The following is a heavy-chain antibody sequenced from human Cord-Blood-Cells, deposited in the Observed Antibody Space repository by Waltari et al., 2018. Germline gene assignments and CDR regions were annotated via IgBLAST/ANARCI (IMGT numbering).Heavy chain of an antibody. CDR3: ARGDPHSGSYYFAFDI. V-gene: IGHV1-8*01. D-gene: IGHD1-26*01. Sequence: QVQRVQSGAEVKKPGASVKVSCKASGYTFTSYDINWVRQATGQGLEWMGWVNPNSGNTGYAQKSQGRVTMTQKTSKSTAYMGLISLGSEDTAVYYCARGDPHSGSYYFAFDIWGQGTMVTVSS. CDR2: VNPNSGNT. J-gene: IGHJ3*02. CDR1: GYTFTSYD.